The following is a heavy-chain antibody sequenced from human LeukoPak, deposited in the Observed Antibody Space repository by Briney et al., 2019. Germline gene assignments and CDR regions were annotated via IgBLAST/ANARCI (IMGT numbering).Heavy chain of an antibody. D-gene: IGHD6-13*01. Sequence: PGGSLRLSCAASGFTFSSYWMSWVRQGPGKGLEWVACIKQDGSEKRHVDSVKGRFSISRDNAKNSLYLEMNSLRAEDTAVYYCARDFAAAGYFDYWGQGTLVTVSS. V-gene: IGHV3-7*04. CDR3: ARDFAAAGYFDY. J-gene: IGHJ4*02. CDR1: GFTFSSYW. CDR2: IKQDGSEK.